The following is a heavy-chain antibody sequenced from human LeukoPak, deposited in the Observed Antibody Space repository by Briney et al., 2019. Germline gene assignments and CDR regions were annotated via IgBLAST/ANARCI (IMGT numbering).Heavy chain of an antibody. J-gene: IGHJ4*02. Sequence: ASVKVSCKASGYTFTSYGISWVRQAAGQGLEWMGWISAYNDNTNYAQKLQGRVTMTTYTSTSTAYMELRSLRSDDTAVYYCARNHSGTSFDYWGQGTLVTVSS. D-gene: IGHD1-26*01. CDR1: GYTFTSYG. CDR2: ISAYNDNT. V-gene: IGHV1-18*01. CDR3: ARNHSGTSFDY.